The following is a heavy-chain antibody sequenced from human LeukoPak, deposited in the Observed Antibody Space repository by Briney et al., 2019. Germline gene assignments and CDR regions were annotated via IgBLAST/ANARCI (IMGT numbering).Heavy chain of an antibody. J-gene: IGHJ4*02. CDR1: GIPFNSYA. CDR2: ISGSGGST. CDR3: AKEDIAVAGTGFYFDY. Sequence: PGGSLHLSCAASGIPFNSYAMGWVRQAPGKGLEWVSAISGSGGSTYYADSVKGRFTISRDNSKNTLYLQMNSLRAEDTAVYYCAKEDIAVAGTGFYFDYWGQGTLVTVSS. V-gene: IGHV3-23*01. D-gene: IGHD6-19*01.